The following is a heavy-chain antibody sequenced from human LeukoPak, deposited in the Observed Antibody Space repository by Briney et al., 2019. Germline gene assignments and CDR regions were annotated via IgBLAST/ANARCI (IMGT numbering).Heavy chain of an antibody. J-gene: IGHJ4*02. CDR3: ARVTHCSGGSCYFPYFDY. V-gene: IGHV4-30-4*01. D-gene: IGHD2-15*01. Sequence: SLTCAVSGGSISGGEWWSWIRQPPGKGLEWIGYIYYSGSTYYNPSLKTRVTTLVAPSKNQFSLQLSSLTAADTAVYYCARVTHCSGGSCYFPYFDYWGQGT. CDR2: IYYSGST. CDR1: GGSISGGEW.